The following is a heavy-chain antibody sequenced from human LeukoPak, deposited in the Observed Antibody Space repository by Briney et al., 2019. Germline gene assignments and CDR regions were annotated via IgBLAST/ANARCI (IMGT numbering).Heavy chain of an antibody. CDR1: GGSIRSSSYY. V-gene: IGHV4-39*01. CDR2: IYYSGST. CDR3: ASDGRLGYCSSTSCHLPFDY. J-gene: IGHJ4*02. Sequence: ETLSLTSTVSGGSIRSSSYYWGWIRQPPGKGLEWIGSIYYSGSTYYNPSLKSRVTISVDTSKNQFSLKLSSMTAADTAVYYCASDGRLGYCSSTSCHLPFDYWGQGTLVTVSS. D-gene: IGHD2-2*01.